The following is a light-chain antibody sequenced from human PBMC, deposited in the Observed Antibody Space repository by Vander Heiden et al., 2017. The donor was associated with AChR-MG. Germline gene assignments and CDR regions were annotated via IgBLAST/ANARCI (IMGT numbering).Light chain of an antibody. V-gene: IGLV2-14*03. J-gene: IGLJ1*01. CDR2: DVS. Sequence: QSALTQPASVSGSPGQSITISCTGTSSDVGAYDYVSWYQQHPGKAHKVMIYDVSKRPSGVSNRFSGSKSGNTASLTISGLQAEDEADYYCSSDTSSSPYVFGTGTKVTVL. CDR3: SSDTSSSPYV. CDR1: SSDVGAYDY.